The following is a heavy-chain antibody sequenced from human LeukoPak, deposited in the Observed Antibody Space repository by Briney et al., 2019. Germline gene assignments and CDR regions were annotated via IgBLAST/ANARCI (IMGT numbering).Heavy chain of an antibody. CDR2: IYTSGST. J-gene: IGHJ3*02. D-gene: IGHD1-26*01. CDR3: ARHQWVPAFDI. CDR1: GGSISSGSHY. Sequence: PSETLSLTCTVSGGSISSGSHYWSWIRQPAGKGLEWIGRIYTSGSTNYNPSLKSRVSISVDTSKNQFSLRLSSVTAADTAVYYCARHQWVPAFDIWGQGTMVTVSS. V-gene: IGHV4-61*02.